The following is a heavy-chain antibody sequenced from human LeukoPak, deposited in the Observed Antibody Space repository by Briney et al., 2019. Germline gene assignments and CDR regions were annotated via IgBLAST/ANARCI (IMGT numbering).Heavy chain of an antibody. J-gene: IGHJ4*02. V-gene: IGHV3-23*01. CDR3: AAKGNGYTGIYVFAH. CDR1: GFMFSRYA. CDR2: ITETGAGT. Sequence: GGSLRLSCAASGFMFSRYAMIWVRQTPGKGLEWVSAITETGAGTYYADSVKGRFTMSRDNSRNTVYLQMDSLRTEDTAVYFCAAKGNGYTGIYVFAHWGKGTLVTVSS. D-gene: IGHD5-12*01.